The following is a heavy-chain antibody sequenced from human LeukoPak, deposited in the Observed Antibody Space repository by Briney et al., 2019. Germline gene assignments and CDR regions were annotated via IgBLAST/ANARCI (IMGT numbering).Heavy chain of an antibody. CDR1: GDSISDSKYF. V-gene: IGHV4-39*07. Sequence: PSETLSLTCTVFGDSISDSKYFWGWIRQPPGKGLEWIGNFYSGGSTYYNPSLKSRVAISEDTSGKQFSLRLGSVTAADTAVYYCARRSRDYYYYMDVRGKGTTVTVSS. J-gene: IGHJ6*03. CDR2: FYSGGST. CDR3: ARRSRDYYYYMDV.